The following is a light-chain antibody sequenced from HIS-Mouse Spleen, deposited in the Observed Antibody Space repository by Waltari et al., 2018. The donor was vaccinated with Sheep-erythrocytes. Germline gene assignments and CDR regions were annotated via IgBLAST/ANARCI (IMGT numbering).Light chain of an antibody. V-gene: IGLV3-1*01. CDR2: QDS. Sequence: SYELTQPPSVSVSPGQTASIPCSGDKLGDKYACWAKQKPGQSPVLVIYQDSKRPSGIPERFSGSNSGNTATLTISGTQAMDEADYYCQAWDSSTAWNVVFGGGTKLTVL. CDR1: KLGDKY. J-gene: IGLJ2*01. CDR3: QAWDSSTAWNVV.